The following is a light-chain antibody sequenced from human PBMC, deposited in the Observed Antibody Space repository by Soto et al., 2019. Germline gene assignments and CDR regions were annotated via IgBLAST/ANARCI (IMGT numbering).Light chain of an antibody. V-gene: IGLV2-14*01. J-gene: IGLJ1*01. Sequence: QSALTQPASVSGSPGQSITISCTGTTSDIGGYAHVSWYQHHPGKAPKLIIYEVGNRPSGVSNRFSGSKSGNAASLTISGLQAEDEADYYCCSYTSSSSYVFGTGTKLTVL. CDR1: TSDIGGYAH. CDR2: EVG. CDR3: CSYTSSSSYV.